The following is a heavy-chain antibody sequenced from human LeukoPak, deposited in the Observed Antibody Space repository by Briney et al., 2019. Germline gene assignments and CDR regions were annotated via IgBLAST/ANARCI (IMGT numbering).Heavy chain of an antibody. Sequence: GGSLRLSCAASGLTFNSSWMNWVRQAPGKGLVWVSLITSDGSSTTYADSVKGRFTISRDNAKNTLYLQMNSLRVEDTAVYYCARDFGRVGGTNVFDIWGQGTMVTVSS. CDR2: ITSDGSST. V-gene: IGHV3-74*01. CDR3: ARDFGRVGGTNVFDI. D-gene: IGHD1-26*01. J-gene: IGHJ3*02. CDR1: GLTFNSSW.